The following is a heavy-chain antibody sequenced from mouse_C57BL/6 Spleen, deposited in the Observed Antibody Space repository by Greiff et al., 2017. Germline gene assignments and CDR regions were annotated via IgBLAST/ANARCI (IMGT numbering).Heavy chain of an antibody. Sequence: QVQLQQPGAELVKPGASVKLSCKASGYTFTSYWMHWVKQRPGRGLEWIGRIDPNSGGTKYNEKFKSKATLTVDKPSSTAYMQLSSLTSEDSAVYDGAKEIYDGYYGYFDYWGQGTTLTVSS. D-gene: IGHD2-3*01. CDR3: AKEIYDGYYGYFDY. CDR1: GYTFTSYW. J-gene: IGHJ2*01. CDR2: IDPNSGGT. V-gene: IGHV1-72*01.